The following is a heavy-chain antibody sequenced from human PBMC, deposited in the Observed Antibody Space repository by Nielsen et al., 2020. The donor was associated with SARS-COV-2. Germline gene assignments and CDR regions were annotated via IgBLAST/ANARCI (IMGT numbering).Heavy chain of an antibody. D-gene: IGHD2-2*01. Sequence: GGSLRLSCAASGFTFKNYAMHWVRQVPGKGLQWVSGISWNGGIIGYADPVKGRFTISRDNAKNSLYLQMNSLRAEDTAVYYCARDQVVVPAGNYYYYGMDVWGQGTTVTVSS. CDR2: ISWNGGII. J-gene: IGHJ6*02. CDR1: GFTFKNYA. CDR3: ARDQVVVPAGNYYYYGMDV. V-gene: IGHV3-9*01.